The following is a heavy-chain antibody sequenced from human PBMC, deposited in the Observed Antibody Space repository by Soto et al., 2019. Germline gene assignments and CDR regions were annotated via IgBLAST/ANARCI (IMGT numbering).Heavy chain of an antibody. CDR3: ARDKMIDDYGLGTYDY. V-gene: IGHV1-18*04. CDR2: ISGYNGKT. J-gene: IGHJ4*02. Sequence: QVQLVQSGGEVKKPGASFKVSCKNSGYTFRCFGVSWVRQAPGQGREWMGWISGYNGKTQYAQTLQGRVTMTADTSTSTFYMELRGLRSDDTAVYFCARDKMIDDYGLGTYDYWGQGTTVTVSS. D-gene: IGHD3-10*01. CDR1: GYTFRCFG.